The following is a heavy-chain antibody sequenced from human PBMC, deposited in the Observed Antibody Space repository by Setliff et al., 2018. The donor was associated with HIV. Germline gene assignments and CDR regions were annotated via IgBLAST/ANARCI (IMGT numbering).Heavy chain of an antibody. CDR1: GFTFSNAW. Sequence: SCAASGFTFSNAWMNWVRQAPGKGLEWVGRIKTKTDGETTDYAAPVKGRFTISRDDSKNTLYLQMNSLKTEDTAVYYCARGGYCSGGSCYSHASSYYMDVWGKGTTVTVSS. D-gene: IGHD2-15*01. J-gene: IGHJ6*03. CDR3: ARGGYCSGGSCYSHASSYYMDV. V-gene: IGHV3-15*07. CDR2: IKTKTDGETT.